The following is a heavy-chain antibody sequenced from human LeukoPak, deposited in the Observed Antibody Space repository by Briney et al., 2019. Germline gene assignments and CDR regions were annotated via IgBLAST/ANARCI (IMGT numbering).Heavy chain of an antibody. CDR1: GGSISSYY. Sequence: PSETLSLTCTVSGGSISSYYWSWIRQPPGKGLEWIGYIYYSWSTNYNPSLKRRVTISVDTSKNQFSLKLSSVTAADTAVYYCARFSHTMIVVTDAFDIWGQGTMVTVSS. J-gene: IGHJ3*02. D-gene: IGHD3-22*01. CDR3: ARFSHTMIVVTDAFDI. CDR2: IYYSWST. V-gene: IGHV4-59*01.